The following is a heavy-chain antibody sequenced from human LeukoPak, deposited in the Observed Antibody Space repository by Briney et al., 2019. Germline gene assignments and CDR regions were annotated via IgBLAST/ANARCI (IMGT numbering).Heavy chain of an antibody. CDR2: VNGNGGST. CDR1: GFTFSSYA. Sequence: GGSLRLSCAASGFTFSSYAMSWVRQAPGKGLEWVSGVNGNGGSTSYADSVKGRFTIFRDNSKNTVYLQMNSLRVEDTAVYYCAKSLYGGCDYWGQGTVVTVSS. V-gene: IGHV3-23*01. J-gene: IGHJ4*02. CDR3: AKSLYGGCDY. D-gene: IGHD3-16*02.